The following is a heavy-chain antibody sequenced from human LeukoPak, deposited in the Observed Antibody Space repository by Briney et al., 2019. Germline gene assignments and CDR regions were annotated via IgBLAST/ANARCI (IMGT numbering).Heavy chain of an antibody. Sequence: GSLRLSCAASGFTFSSYGMHWVRQAPGKGLEWVAVISYDGSNKYYADSVKGRFTISRDNSKNTLYLQMNSLRAEDTAVYYCARADCSSTSCYTLGAFDIWGQGTMVTVSS. CDR3: ARADCSSTSCYTLGAFDI. V-gene: IGHV3-30*03. CDR2: ISYDGSNK. D-gene: IGHD2-2*02. J-gene: IGHJ3*02. CDR1: GFTFSSYG.